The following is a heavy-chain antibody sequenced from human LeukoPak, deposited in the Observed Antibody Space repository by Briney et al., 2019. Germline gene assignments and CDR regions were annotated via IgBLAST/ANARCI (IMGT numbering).Heavy chain of an antibody. J-gene: IGHJ4*02. CDR3: AKDLRRATAGTSYFDY. CDR1: GFSFSSYG. D-gene: IGHD6-13*01. Sequence: GGSLRLSCAASGFSFSSYGMSWVRQAPGKGLEWVSAISGSGGRTHYADPVKGRFTITRDNFKNTLYLQINRLRAEDTAIYYCAKDLRRATAGTSYFDYWGQGTLVTVSS. V-gene: IGHV3-23*01. CDR2: ISGSGGRT.